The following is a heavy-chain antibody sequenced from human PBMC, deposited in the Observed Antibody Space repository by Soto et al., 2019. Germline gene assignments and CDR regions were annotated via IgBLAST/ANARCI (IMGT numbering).Heavy chain of an antibody. Sequence: QLQLQESGSGLVKPSQTLSLTCAVSGGSISSGNSYAWSWIRQPPGKGLEWIGSISHTGRTSYNPSLKGRVTMSVDKSKNQFSLKLSSVTAADMAVYYCARAVAPYLGTLFDPWGQGSLVIVSS. CDR3: ARAVAPYLGTLFDP. J-gene: IGHJ5*02. V-gene: IGHV4-30-2*01. CDR2: ISHTGRT. CDR1: GGSISSGNSYA. D-gene: IGHD3-16*01.